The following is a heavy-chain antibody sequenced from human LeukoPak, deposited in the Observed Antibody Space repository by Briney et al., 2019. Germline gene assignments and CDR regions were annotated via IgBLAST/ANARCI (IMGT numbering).Heavy chain of an antibody. CDR1: GFTFSSYA. Sequence: GGSLRLSCAASGFTFSSYAMTWVRQAPGKGLEWVSSISNSGGETYHADSVKGRFTISRDNSKNTLYLQMNSLRAEDTAVYYCAKDPSSGFDPWGQGTLVTVSS. J-gene: IGHJ5*02. CDR3: AKDPSSGFDP. CDR2: ISNSGGET. V-gene: IGHV3-23*01.